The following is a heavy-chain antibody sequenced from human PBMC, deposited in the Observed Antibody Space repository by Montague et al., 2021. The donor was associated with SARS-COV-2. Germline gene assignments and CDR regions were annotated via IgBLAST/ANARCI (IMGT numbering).Heavy chain of an antibody. Sequence: SETLSLTCTVSGGSISSGSYYWSWVRQPAGKGLEWIGRIYTSGSTNYNPSLKSRVTISVDTSKNQFSLKMTSVTAADTAVYYCARGRQHINMVVVVVTGGEYYFDFWGQGTLVAVSS. CDR1: GGSISSGSYY. V-gene: IGHV4-61*02. CDR2: IYTSGST. CDR3: ARGRQHINMVVVVVTGGEYYFDF. D-gene: IGHD3-22*01. J-gene: IGHJ4*02.